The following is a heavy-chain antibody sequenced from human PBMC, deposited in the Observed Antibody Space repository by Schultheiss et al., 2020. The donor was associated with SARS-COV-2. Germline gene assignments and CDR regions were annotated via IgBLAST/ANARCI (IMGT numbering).Heavy chain of an antibody. J-gene: IGHJ4*02. CDR3: ASSSIAARPYFDY. CDR2: ISSSGSTI. CDR1: GFTFSDYY. V-gene: IGHV3-11*01. Sequence: GESLKISCAASGFTFSDYYMSWIRQAPGKGLEWVSYISSSGSTIYYADSVKGRFTISRDNAKNSLYLQMNSLRAEDTAVYYCASSSIAARPYFDYWGQGTLVTVSS. D-gene: IGHD6-6*01.